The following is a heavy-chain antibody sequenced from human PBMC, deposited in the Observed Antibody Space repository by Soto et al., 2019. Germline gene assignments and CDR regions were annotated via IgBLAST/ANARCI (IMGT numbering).Heavy chain of an antibody. V-gene: IGHV3-9*01. CDR2: ISWNSGSI. D-gene: IGHD3-9*01. CDR3: PRDCHDILTVYLDY. CDR1: GFTFDDYA. J-gene: IGHJ4*02. Sequence: EVQLVESGGGLVQPGRSLRLSCAASGFTFDDYAMHWVRQAPGKGLEWVSGISWNSGSIGYADSVKGRFTISRENAEKSLYLQMNSLRAEDTALYYCPRDCHDILTVYLDYWGQGTLVTVSS.